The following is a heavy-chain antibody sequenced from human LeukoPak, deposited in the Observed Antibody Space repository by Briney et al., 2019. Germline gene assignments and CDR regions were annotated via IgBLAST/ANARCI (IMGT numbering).Heavy chain of an antibody. CDR2: IFSDGTT. D-gene: IGHD2-15*01. CDR3: ARDRTPATRALDI. J-gene: IGHJ3*02. CDR1: GFSVSNTY. Sequence: PGGSLRLSCAASGFSVSNTYMNWVRQAPGKGLEWVSVIFSDGTTHYTDSVKGRFTISRDNLKNTLYLQMNSLRAEDTAVYYCARDRTPATRALDIWGQGTLVTVSS. V-gene: IGHV3-66*01.